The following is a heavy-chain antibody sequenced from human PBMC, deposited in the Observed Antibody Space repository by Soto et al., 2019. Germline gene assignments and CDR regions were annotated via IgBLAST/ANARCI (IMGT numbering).Heavy chain of an antibody. CDR3: AKDSDFWSGSPFDP. V-gene: IGHV3-48*01. J-gene: IGHJ5*02. CDR1: RIITSRNN. Sequence: PGGSLSPSCETSRIITSRNNKPCARHAPGKGLEWLAYITIRTGNIVYADYVSGRFTIATDNAENSVFLQMNSLRAEDTAVYYCAKDSDFWSGSPFDPWGQGTLVTVSS. D-gene: IGHD3-3*01. CDR2: ITIRTGNI.